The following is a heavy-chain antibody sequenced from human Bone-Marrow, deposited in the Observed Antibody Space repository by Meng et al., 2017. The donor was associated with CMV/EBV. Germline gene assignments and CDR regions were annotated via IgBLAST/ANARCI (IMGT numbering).Heavy chain of an antibody. Sequence: GESLKISCAASGFTFSGAAMHWVRQASGEGLEWVGRIRSKANSYATAYAASVKGRFTISRDDSKNTAYLQMNSLKTEDTAVYYCTRHSGGAIPFDYWGQGTLVTVSS. CDR3: TRHSGGAIPFDY. J-gene: IGHJ4*02. D-gene: IGHD3-16*02. CDR2: IRSKANSYAT. CDR1: GFTFSGAA. V-gene: IGHV3-73*01.